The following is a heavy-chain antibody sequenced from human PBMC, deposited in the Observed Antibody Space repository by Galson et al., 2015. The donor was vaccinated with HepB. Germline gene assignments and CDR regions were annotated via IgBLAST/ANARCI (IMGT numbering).Heavy chain of an antibody. CDR1: GYTFTSYD. CDR2: MNPNSGNT. CDR3: ARTYRFYSSSWYGLFYAFDI. J-gene: IGHJ3*02. Sequence: SVKVSCKASGYTFTSYDINWVRQATGQGLEWMGWMNPNSGNTGYAQKFQGRVTMTRNTSISTAYMELSSLRSEDTAVYYCARTYRFYSSSWYGLFYAFDIWGQGTMVTVSS. V-gene: IGHV1-8*01. D-gene: IGHD6-13*01.